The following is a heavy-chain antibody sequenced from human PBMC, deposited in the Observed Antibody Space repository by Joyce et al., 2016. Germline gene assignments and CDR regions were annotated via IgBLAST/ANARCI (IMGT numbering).Heavy chain of an antibody. D-gene: IGHD6-13*01. V-gene: IGHV1-18*01. CDR2: ISPKNGNT. CDR3: ARGGIGYSSSWYAENFHH. Sequence: QVQLVQSGPEVKKPGASVKVSCNTSGYTFNSYGISWVRQAPGQGLEWMGWISPKNGNTIYAQNLQGRVTMTTDTSTNTAYMDLGSVRSDDTAVYYCARGGIGYSSSWYAENFHHWGQGTLVIVSS. CDR1: GYTFNSYG. J-gene: IGHJ1*01.